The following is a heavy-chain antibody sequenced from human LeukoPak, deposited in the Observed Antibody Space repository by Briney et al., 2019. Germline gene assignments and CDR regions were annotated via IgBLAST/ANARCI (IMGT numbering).Heavy chain of an antibody. Sequence: SGGSLRLSCAGSGFIFSNYRMNWVRQAPGKGLEWISSVSSNSNFIKYADSVRGRFTISRDDAKNSVYLQMNSLRAEDTAVYYCARVQLEPISGHYMDVWGKGTTVTVSS. CDR3: ARVQLEPISGHYMDV. J-gene: IGHJ6*03. V-gene: IGHV3-21*06. CDR1: GFIFSNYR. D-gene: IGHD1-1*01. CDR2: VSSNSNFI.